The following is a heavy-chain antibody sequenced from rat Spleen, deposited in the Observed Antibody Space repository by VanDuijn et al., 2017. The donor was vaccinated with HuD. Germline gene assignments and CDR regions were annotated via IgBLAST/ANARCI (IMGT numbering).Heavy chain of an antibody. CDR1: GFTFSDYY. Sequence: EVQLVESDGGLVQPGRSLKLSCAASGFTFSDYYMAWVRQAPTKGLEWVATINYDGSTTSYRDSVKDRFTISRDNTKNTLYLQMDSLRSEDTATYYCAKGSGSLYHDWGQGVMVTVSS. CDR2: INYDGSTT. D-gene: IGHD5-1*01. V-gene: IGHV5-29*01. J-gene: IGHJ2*01. CDR3: AKGSGSLYHD.